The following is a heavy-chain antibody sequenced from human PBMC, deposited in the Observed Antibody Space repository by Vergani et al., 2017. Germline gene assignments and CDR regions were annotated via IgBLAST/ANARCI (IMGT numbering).Heavy chain of an antibody. D-gene: IGHD4-17*01. Sequence: QVQLQESGPGLVKPSQTLSLTCTVSGGSISSGSYYWSWIRQPAGKGLEWIGTIHRSGSTYYNPSLKSLGTISVDTSKNQLSLKLTSVTAVDTALYYCARHVGYGDSNFPGDWFDPWGQGTLVTVSS. J-gene: IGHJ5*02. V-gene: IGHV4-61*02. CDR3: ARHVGYGDSNFPGDWFDP. CDR1: GGSISSGSYY. CDR2: IHRSGST.